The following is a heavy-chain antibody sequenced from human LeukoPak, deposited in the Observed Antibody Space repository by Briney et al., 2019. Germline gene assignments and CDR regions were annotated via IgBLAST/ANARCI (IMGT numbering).Heavy chain of an antibody. D-gene: IGHD4-17*01. V-gene: IGHV3-30-3*01. CDR1: GFTFSSYA. Sequence: GGSLRLSCAASGFTFSSYAMHWVRQAPGKGLEWVAAISYDGSNKYHADSVKGRFTISRDNSKNTLYLQMNSLRAEDTAVYYCTRGNSYGDYVGYWGQGTLVTVSS. CDR2: ISYDGSNK. J-gene: IGHJ4*02. CDR3: TRGNSYGDYVGY.